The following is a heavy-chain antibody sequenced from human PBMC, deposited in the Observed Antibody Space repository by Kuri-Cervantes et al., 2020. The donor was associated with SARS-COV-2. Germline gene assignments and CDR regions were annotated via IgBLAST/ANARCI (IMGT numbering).Heavy chain of an antibody. CDR2: ISFNGGDK. CDR1: GFTFNTYG. Sequence: GESLKISCAASGFTFNTYGIHWVRQAPGKGLEWVAVISFNGGDKYYSDSVKGRFTTSRDNSKNTLYLQMNSLGAEDTAVYYCAKDVYDFWTAYPQASAAGDYHYYGLDVWGQGTTVTVSS. D-gene: IGHD3-3*01. J-gene: IGHJ6*02. V-gene: IGHV3-30*18. CDR3: AKDVYDFWTAYPQASAAGDYHYYGLDV.